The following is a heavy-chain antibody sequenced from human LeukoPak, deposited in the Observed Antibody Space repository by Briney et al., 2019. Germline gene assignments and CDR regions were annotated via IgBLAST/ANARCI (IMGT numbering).Heavy chain of an antibody. V-gene: IGHV4-38-2*01. D-gene: IGHD4-17*01. CDR2: IYHSGST. CDR3: ARAGDYVESISNWFDP. Sequence: PSETLSLTCAVSGYSISSGYYWGWIRQPPGKGLEWIGSIYHSGSTYYNPSLKSRVTISVDTSKNQFSLKLSSVTAADTAVYYCARAGDYVESISNWFDPWGQGTLVTVSS. CDR1: GYSISSGYY. J-gene: IGHJ5*02.